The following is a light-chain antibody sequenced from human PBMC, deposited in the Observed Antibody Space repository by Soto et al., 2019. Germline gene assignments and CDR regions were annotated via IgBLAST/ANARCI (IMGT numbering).Light chain of an antibody. CDR2: DVS. V-gene: IGKV3-11*01. Sequence: EIVLTQSPATLSLSPGERATLSCRASQSVITYLAWYQQKPGQAPRLLIYDVSNRATGIPARFSGSGSETDFTLTISSLEPEDFAIYYCQQRSNWPRFTFGPGTKVDIK. J-gene: IGKJ3*01. CDR1: QSVITY. CDR3: QQRSNWPRFT.